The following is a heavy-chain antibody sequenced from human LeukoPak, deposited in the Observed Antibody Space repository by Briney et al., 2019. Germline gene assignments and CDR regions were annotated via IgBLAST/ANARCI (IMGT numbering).Heavy chain of an antibody. V-gene: IGHV4-39*07. CDR1: GGSISSSSYY. CDR3: ARAYCSSGSCYISDDAFDI. CDR2: IYYSGST. D-gene: IGHD2-15*01. Sequence: SETLSLTCTVSGGSISSSSYYWGWIRQPPGKGLEWIGSIYYSGSTYYNPSLKSRVTISVDTSKNQFSLKLSSVTAADTAVYYCARAYCSSGSCYISDDAFDIWGQGTMVTVSS. J-gene: IGHJ3*02.